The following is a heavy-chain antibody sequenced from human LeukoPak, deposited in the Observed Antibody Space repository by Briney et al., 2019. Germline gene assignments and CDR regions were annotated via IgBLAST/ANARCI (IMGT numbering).Heavy chain of an antibody. CDR1: GFTFSSYG. Sequence: GGSLRLSCAASGFTFSSYGMSWVRQAPGKGLEWVSAISGSGGSKYYVDSVKGRFTISRDNSKNTLYLQMNSLRAEDTAVYYCAKGAPEQWLVFGYYYYYMDVWGKGTTVTISS. D-gene: IGHD6-19*01. J-gene: IGHJ6*03. V-gene: IGHV3-23*01. CDR2: ISGSGGSK. CDR3: AKGAPEQWLVFGYYYYYMDV.